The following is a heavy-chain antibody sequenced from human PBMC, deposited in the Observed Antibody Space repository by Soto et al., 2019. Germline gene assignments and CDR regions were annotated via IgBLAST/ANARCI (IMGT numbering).Heavy chain of an antibody. V-gene: IGHV1-18*01. CDR3: ARDRFYCSGGSCYSGWFDP. CDR1: GYTFINYG. Sequence: QVQLVQSGAEVKKPGASVKVSCKASGYTFINYGISWVRQAPGQGLEWMGCISAYNGNTNYAQKLQGRVTMTIDTSTSTAYMEVRSLRSDDTAVYYCARDRFYCSGGSCYSGWFDPWGQGTLVTVSS. CDR2: ISAYNGNT. D-gene: IGHD2-15*01. J-gene: IGHJ5*02.